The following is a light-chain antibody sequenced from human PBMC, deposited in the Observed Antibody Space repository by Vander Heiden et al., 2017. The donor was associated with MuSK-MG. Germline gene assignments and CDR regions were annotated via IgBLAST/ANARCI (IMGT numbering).Light chain of an antibody. Sequence: SYELTQPPSVSVSPGQTARITCSGDVLSKHYGYWYQQKPGQAPVVIIYKDSERPSEIPERFSGSSSGTTVTLTISGVQAEDEADYYCQSADSTITVKFGGGTKLTVL. CDR1: VLSKHY. CDR3: QSADSTITVK. J-gene: IGLJ2*01. CDR2: KDS. V-gene: IGLV3-25*03.